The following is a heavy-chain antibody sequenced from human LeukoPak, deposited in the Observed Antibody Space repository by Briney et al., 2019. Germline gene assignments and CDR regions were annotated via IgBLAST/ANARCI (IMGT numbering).Heavy chain of an antibody. CDR1: GGSISSSSYY. Sequence: PSETLSLTCTVSGGSISSSSYYWGWIRQPPGKGLGWIGSIYYSGSTYYNPSLKSRVTISVDTSKNQFSLKLSSVTAADTAVYYCARQLGYCSSTSCYADKVDYWGQGTLVTVSS. D-gene: IGHD2-2*01. CDR3: ARQLGYCSSTSCYADKVDY. CDR2: IYYSGST. J-gene: IGHJ4*02. V-gene: IGHV4-39*01.